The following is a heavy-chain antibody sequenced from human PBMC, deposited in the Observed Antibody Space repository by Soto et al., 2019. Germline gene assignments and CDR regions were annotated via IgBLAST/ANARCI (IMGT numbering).Heavy chain of an antibody. V-gene: IGHV1-69*01. D-gene: IGHD3-22*01. Sequence: QVQLVQSGAEVQKPGSSVKVSCKASGGTFSSYAISWVRQAPGQGLEWMGGIIPIFGTANYAQKFQGRVTITADESTSTAYMELSSLRSEDTAVYYCASPNYYDSSGYLIHDAFDIWGQGTMVTVSS. CDR3: ASPNYYDSSGYLIHDAFDI. J-gene: IGHJ3*02. CDR1: GGTFSSYA. CDR2: IIPIFGTA.